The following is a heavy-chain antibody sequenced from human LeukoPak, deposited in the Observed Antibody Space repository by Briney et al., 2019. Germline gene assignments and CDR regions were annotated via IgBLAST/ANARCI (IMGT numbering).Heavy chain of an antibody. CDR2: ISSSGSTI. V-gene: IGHV3-48*01. Sequence: GGSLRLSCAASGFTFSSYSMNWVRQAPGKGLEWVSYISSSGSTIYYADSVKGRFTISRDNAKNSLYLQMNSLRAEDTAVYYCARESQLLWFGELLSHDAFDIWGQGTMVTVSS. J-gene: IGHJ3*02. CDR3: ARESQLLWFGELLSHDAFDI. D-gene: IGHD3-10*01. CDR1: GFTFSSYS.